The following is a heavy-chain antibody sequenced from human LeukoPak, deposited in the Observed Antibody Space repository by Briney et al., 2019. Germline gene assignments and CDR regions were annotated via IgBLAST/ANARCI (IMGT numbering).Heavy chain of an antibody. Sequence: ASVKVSCTASGYTFTIYDINWVRQATGQGLEWMGWMNPNSGNTGYAQKFQGRVTMTRNTSISTAYMELSRLRSDDTAVYYCARDSDCSSTSCYTGMDVWGQGTTVTVSS. CDR2: MNPNSGNT. CDR3: ARDSDCSSTSCYTGMDV. D-gene: IGHD2-2*02. J-gene: IGHJ6*02. V-gene: IGHV1-8*01. CDR1: GYTFTIYD.